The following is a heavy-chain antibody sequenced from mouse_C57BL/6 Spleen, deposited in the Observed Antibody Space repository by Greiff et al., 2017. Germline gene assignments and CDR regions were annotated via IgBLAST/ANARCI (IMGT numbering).Heavy chain of an antibody. CDR2: IDPSDSET. CDR3: ARNSNYAMDY. J-gene: IGHJ4*01. V-gene: IGHV1-52*01. CDR1: GYTFTSYW. D-gene: IGHD2-5*01. Sequence: VQLQQPGAELVRPGSSVKLSCKASGYTFTSYWMHWVKQRPIQGLEWIGNIDPSDSETHYNQKFKDKAKLTVDKSSSTAYMQLSSLTSEDSAVYYCARNSNYAMDYWGQGTSVTVSS.